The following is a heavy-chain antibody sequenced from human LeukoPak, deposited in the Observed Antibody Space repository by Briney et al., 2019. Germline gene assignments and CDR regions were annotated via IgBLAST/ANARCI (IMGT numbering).Heavy chain of an antibody. J-gene: IGHJ4*02. CDR2: INTGNGNT. V-gene: IGHV1-3*04. CDR1: GYTFTRNA. CDR3: ARGYCNSTSCYYFDF. D-gene: IGHD2-2*01. Sequence: ASVKVSCKASGYTFTRNAMHWVRQAPGQRLEWMGWINTGNGNTKYSQKLQDRVTITRDTSANTAYMELSSLRSEDTAVYYCARGYCNSTSCYYFDFWGQGTLVTVSS.